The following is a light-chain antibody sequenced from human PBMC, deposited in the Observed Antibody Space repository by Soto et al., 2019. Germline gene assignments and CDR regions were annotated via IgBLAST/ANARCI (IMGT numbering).Light chain of an antibody. CDR1: ASDVGGYNY. J-gene: IGLJ1*01. CDR2: DVN. V-gene: IGLV2-11*01. Sequence: QSALTQPRSVSGSPEQSVTISCTGSASDVGGYNYVSWYQRHPGKAPKLVIYDVNKRPSGVPDRFSGSKSGNAASLTISGLQAEDEADYYCCSFAGSHTLYVFGTGTKLTVL. CDR3: CSFAGSHTLYV.